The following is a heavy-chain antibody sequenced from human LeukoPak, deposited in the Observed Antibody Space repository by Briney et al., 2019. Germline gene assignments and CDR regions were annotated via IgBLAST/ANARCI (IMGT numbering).Heavy chain of an antibody. CDR1: GGSFSGYY. Sequence: SETLSLTCAVYGGSFSGYYWSWLRQPPGKGLEWIGEINHSGSTNYNASLKSRVTISVDTSKNQFSLKLSSVTAADTAVYYCARVGRTYYDILTGWFDPWGQGTLVTVSS. CDR3: ARVGRTYYDILTGWFDP. CDR2: INHSGST. J-gene: IGHJ5*02. V-gene: IGHV4-34*01. D-gene: IGHD3-9*01.